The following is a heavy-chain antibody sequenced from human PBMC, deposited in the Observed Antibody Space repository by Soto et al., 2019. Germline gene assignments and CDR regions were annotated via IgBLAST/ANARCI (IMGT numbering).Heavy chain of an antibody. CDR1: GFTFDDYA. D-gene: IGHD5-18*01. CDR3: AKDTGPIYSSGPPGGYYGMDV. CDR2: ISWNSGSI. V-gene: IGHV3-9*01. J-gene: IGHJ6*02. Sequence: EVQLVESGGGLVQPGRSLRLSCAASGFTFDDYAMHWVRQAPGKGLEWVSGISWNSGSIGYADSVKGRFTISRDNAKNXLXLXXNSLRAEDTALYYCAKDTGPIYSSGPPGGYYGMDVWGQGTTVTVSS.